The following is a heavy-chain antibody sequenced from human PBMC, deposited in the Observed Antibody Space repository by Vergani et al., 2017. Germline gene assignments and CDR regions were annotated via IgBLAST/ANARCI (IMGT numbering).Heavy chain of an antibody. J-gene: IGHJ4*02. CDR2: IKQDGSEK. V-gene: IGHV3-7*03. CDR3: ARLLRFLEWSYFDY. D-gene: IGHD3-3*01. CDR1: GFTFSSYW. Sequence: EVQLVESGGGLVQPGGSLRLSCAASGFTFSSYWMSWVRQAPGKGLEWVANIKQDGSEKYYVGSVKGRFTIARDNAKNSLYLQMNSLRAEDTAVYYCARLLRFLEWSYFDYWGQGTLVTVSS.